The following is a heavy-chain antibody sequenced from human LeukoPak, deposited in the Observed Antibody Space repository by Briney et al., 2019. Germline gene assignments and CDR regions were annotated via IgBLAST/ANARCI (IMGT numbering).Heavy chain of an antibody. CDR1: GYTFTSYG. D-gene: IGHD3-22*01. Sequence: ASVKVSCKASGYTFTSYGISWVRQAPGQGLEWMGWISAYNGNTNYAQKLQGRVTMTTGTSTSTAYMELRSLRSDDTAVYYCARADYYDSSGYYLRPYYFDYWGQGTLVTVSS. V-gene: IGHV1-18*01. J-gene: IGHJ4*02. CDR3: ARADYYDSSGYYLRPYYFDY. CDR2: ISAYNGNT.